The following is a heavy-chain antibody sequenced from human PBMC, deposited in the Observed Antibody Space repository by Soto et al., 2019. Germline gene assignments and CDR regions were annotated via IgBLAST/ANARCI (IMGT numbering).Heavy chain of an antibody. J-gene: IGHJ6*03. V-gene: IGHV4-34*01. D-gene: IGHD4-17*01. Sequence: ASETLSLTCAVYGGSFSGYYWSWIRQPPGKGLEWIGEINHSGSTNYNPSLKSRVTISVDTSKNQFSLKLSSVTAADTAVYYCARGPFTSDNGDYGDYYYYMDVWGKGTTVTVSS. CDR1: GGSFSGYY. CDR3: ARGPFTSDNGDYGDYYYYMDV. CDR2: INHSGST.